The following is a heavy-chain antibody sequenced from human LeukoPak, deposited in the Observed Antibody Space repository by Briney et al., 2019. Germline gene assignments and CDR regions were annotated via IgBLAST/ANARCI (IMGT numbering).Heavy chain of an antibody. CDR2: IYYSGST. D-gene: IGHD3-10*01. J-gene: IGHJ4*02. CDR1: GGSISSYY. Sequence: PSEILSLTCTVSGGSISSYYWSWIRQPPGKGLEWIGYIYYSGSTNYNPSLKSRVTISVDTSKNQFSLKLSSVTAADTAVYYCAREVRESIRGYYFDYWGQGTLVTVSS. CDR3: AREVRESIRGYYFDY. V-gene: IGHV4-59*01.